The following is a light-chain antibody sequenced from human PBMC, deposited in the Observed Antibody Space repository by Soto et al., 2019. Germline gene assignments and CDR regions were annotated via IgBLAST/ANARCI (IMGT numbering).Light chain of an antibody. Sequence: DIQMTQSPSSLFASVGDRVTITCRASQIINTWLAWYQQRPGKAPKLLIYRASNLVNGVPSRFSGSGSGTEFTLTISSLQPDDFATYYCQQYNSYWTFGQGTKVEIK. CDR1: QIINTW. J-gene: IGKJ1*01. V-gene: IGKV1-5*03. CDR3: QQYNSYWT. CDR2: RAS.